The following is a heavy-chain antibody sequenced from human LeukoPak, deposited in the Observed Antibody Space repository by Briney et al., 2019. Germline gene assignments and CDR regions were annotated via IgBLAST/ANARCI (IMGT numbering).Heavy chain of an antibody. CDR1: GGSISSGTYY. J-gene: IGHJ5*02. CDR2: IYTSGST. V-gene: IGHV4-61*02. D-gene: IGHD3-22*01. Sequence: SETLSLTCSVSGGSISSGTYYWNWIRQPAGKGLEWIGRIYTSGSTNYNPSLKSRVTISVDTSKNQFSLKLSSVTAADTAVYYCARDMYYYDSSGYLFDPWGQGTLVTVSS. CDR3: ARDMYYYDSSGYLFDP.